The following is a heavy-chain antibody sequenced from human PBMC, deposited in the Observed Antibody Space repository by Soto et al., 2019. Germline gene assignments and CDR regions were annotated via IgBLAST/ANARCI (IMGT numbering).Heavy chain of an antibody. V-gene: IGHV3-74*01. CDR2: INRDGRST. D-gene: IGHD3-3*01. Sequence: GGSLRLSCAASGFTFSSYWMHWVRHGPGKGLVWVSRINRDGRSTSYADSVKGRFTLSRDNEKTPLYLQMNSLRAEDTAVYYWPRARTWLLYGDCCNPWRKRTLATFSS. J-gene: IGHJ5*02. CDR1: GFTFSSYW. CDR3: PRARTWLLYGDCCNP.